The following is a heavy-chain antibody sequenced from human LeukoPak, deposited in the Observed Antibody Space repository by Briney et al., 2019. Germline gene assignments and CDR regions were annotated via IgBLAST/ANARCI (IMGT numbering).Heavy chain of an antibody. Sequence: SETLSLTCTVSGYSISSGYYWGWIRQPPGKGLEWIGNIYPTGSTYYNPSLKSRVTISVDTSKNQFSLKLSSVTAADTAVYYCARVPSTYYYGSGSYYDDAFDIWGQGTMVTVSS. D-gene: IGHD3-10*01. J-gene: IGHJ3*02. CDR1: GYSISSGYY. CDR3: ARVPSTYYYGSGSYYDDAFDI. V-gene: IGHV4-38-2*02. CDR2: IYPTGST.